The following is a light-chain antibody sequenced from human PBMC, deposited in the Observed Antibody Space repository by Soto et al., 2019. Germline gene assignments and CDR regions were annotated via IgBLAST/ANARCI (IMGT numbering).Light chain of an antibody. CDR1: SSNIGAGYD. CDR3: QSYDNSLSGSRV. CDR2: GNT. Sequence: QSVRTQPPSVSGAPGQRVTISCTGSSSNIGAGYDVHWYHQLPGTAPKLLIYGNTIRPSGVPDRFSGSKSGSSASLAITGLQAEDEADYYCQSYDNSLSGSRVFGTGTKVTVL. J-gene: IGLJ1*01. V-gene: IGLV1-40*01.